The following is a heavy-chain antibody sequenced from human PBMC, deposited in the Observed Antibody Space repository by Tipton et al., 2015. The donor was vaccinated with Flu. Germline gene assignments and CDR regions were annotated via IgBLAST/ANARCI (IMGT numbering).Heavy chain of an antibody. CDR3: ARDSPSLRLGDLSSFDY. J-gene: IGHJ4*02. Sequence: TLSLTCTVSGGSISSHYWSWLRQPAGKGLEWIGRIYTSGSTNYNPSLKSRVTMSVDTSKNQFSLNLRSVTAADTAMYYCARDSPSLRLGDLSSFDYWGQGTLVTVVS. V-gene: IGHV4-4*07. D-gene: IGHD3-16*02. CDR1: GGSISSHY. CDR2: IYTSGST.